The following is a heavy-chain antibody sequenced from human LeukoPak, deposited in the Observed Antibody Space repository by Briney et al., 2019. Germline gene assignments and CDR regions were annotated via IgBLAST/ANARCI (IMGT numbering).Heavy chain of an antibody. Sequence: SVKVSCKASGGTFSSYAISWVRQAPGQGLEWMGGIIPIFGTANYAQKFQGRVTITADESTSTAYMELSSLRSEDTAVYYCARDSMVRGVTDYWGQGTLVTVSS. CDR1: GGTFSSYA. CDR2: IIPIFGTA. D-gene: IGHD3-10*01. CDR3: ARDSMVRGVTDY. J-gene: IGHJ4*02. V-gene: IGHV1-69*13.